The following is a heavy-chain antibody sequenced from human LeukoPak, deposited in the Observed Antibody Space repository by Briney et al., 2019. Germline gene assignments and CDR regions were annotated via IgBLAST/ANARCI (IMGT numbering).Heavy chain of an antibody. D-gene: IGHD2/OR15-2a*01. CDR2: IQYDGSYK. CDR3: AKTSDQLLYSKFDF. CDR1: GFTFSSYG. Sequence: GGSLRLSCAASGFTFSSYGMHWVRQAPGKGLEWVAFIQYDGSYKFYADSVQGRFSISRDNSKNTLFLQMNSLRAEDTALYYCAKTSDQLLYSKFDFWGQGTLVTVSS. J-gene: IGHJ4*02. V-gene: IGHV3-30*02.